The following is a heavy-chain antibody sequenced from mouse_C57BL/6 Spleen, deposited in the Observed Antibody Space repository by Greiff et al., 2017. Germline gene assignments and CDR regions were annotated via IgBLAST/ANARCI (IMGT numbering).Heavy chain of an antibody. CDR1: GFTFSDYY. CDR2: INYDGSST. CDR3: ARGPGYYSNYLWYFDV. D-gene: IGHD2-5*01. J-gene: IGHJ1*03. Sequence: DVMLVESEGGLVQPGSSMKLSCTASGFTFSDYYMAWVRQVPEKGLEWVANINYDGSSTYYLDSLKSRFIISRDNAKNILYLQMSSLKSEDTATYYCARGPGYYSNYLWYFDVWGTGTTVTVSS. V-gene: IGHV5-16*01.